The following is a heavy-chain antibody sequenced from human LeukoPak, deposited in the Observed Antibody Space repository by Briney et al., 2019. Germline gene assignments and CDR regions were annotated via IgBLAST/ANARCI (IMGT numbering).Heavy chain of an antibody. J-gene: IGHJ6*02. CDR2: IYYSGST. V-gene: IGHV4-39*07. CDR3: ARDRYGSGSYSKGWRYGMDV. Sequence: PSETLSLTCTVSGGSISSSSYYWGWIRQPPWKGLERIGSIYYSGSTYYTPSPKSRVTISVATSKNPFSMKLSSVTAAATAVYYCARDRYGSGSYSKGWRYGMDVWGQGTTVTVSS. D-gene: IGHD3-10*01. CDR1: GGSISSSSYY.